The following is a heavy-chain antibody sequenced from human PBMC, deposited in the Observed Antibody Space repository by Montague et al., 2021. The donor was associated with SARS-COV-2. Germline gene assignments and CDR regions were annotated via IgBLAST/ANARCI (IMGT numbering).Heavy chain of an antibody. CDR1: GGSFSGYH. D-gene: IGHD4-23*01. V-gene: IGHV4-34*01. J-gene: IGHJ4*02. CDR2: INHSGTT. Sequence: SETLSLTCAVYGGSFSGYHWTWIRQSPGKGLEWIAEINHSGTTNYNFNPSLRSRVTISVDTSKSQFSLKLTPVTAADTGVYYCARWDPQTLTLIGLRGKSASDYWGQGTLITVSS. CDR3: ARWDPQTLTLIGLRGKSASDY.